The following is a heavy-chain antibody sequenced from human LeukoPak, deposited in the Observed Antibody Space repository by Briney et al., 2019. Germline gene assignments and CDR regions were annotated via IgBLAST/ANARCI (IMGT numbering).Heavy chain of an antibody. CDR2: IYYSGST. Sequence: SDTLSLTCAVSGYSISSSNWWGWIRQPPGKGLEWIGYIYYSGSTYYNPSLQSRVTMSVDTSKNHFSLKLSSVTAMDTAVYYCARTRGGRYSVYDNYFDSWGQGILVTASS. V-gene: IGHV4-28*01. CDR1: GYSISSSNW. J-gene: IGHJ4*02. D-gene: IGHD5/OR15-5a*01. CDR3: ARTRGGRYSVYDNYFDS.